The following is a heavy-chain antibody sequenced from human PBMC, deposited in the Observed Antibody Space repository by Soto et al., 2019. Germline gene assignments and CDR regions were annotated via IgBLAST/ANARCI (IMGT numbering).Heavy chain of an antibody. Sequence: SETLSLTCAVSGVSLTSGNWWTWVRQSPQRGLEYIGEIFHDGTANYYPSFERRVAMSVDTSRNQFSLKLTSVTAADTAVYFCPRLVYDTRLNYMYFDFWGPGTLVTV. D-gene: IGHD3-10*01. CDR3: PRLVYDTRLNYMYFDF. J-gene: IGHJ4*02. CDR1: GVSLTSGNW. V-gene: IGHV4-4*02. CDR2: IFHDGTA.